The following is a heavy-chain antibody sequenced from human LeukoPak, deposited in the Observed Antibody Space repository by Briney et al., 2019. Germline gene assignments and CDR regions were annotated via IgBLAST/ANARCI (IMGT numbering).Heavy chain of an antibody. CDR2: ISFSSSYI. J-gene: IGHJ4*02. D-gene: IGHD6-13*01. CDR1: GFTFSSYS. CDR3: ARDDLRGYSSSWYGIFDY. V-gene: IGHV3-21*01. Sequence: GGSLRLSCAASGFTFSSYSLNWVRQAPGKGLEWVSSISFSSSYIYYADSVKGRFTISRDNAKNSLYLQMNSLRAEDTAVYYCARDDLRGYSSSWYGIFDYWGQGTLVTVSS.